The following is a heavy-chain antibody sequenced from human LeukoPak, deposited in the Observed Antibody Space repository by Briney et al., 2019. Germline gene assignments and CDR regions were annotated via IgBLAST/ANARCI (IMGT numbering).Heavy chain of an antibody. V-gene: IGHV3-33*06. J-gene: IGHJ5*02. D-gene: IGHD2-2*01. CDR1: GFTFSSYG. Sequence: GGSLRLSCAASGFTFSSYGMHWVRQAPGKGLEWVAVIWNDGSNNYYADSVKGRFTISRDNSKNTLYLQMNSLRAEDTAVYYCAKDRRYCSSTSCYAPGGNWFDPWGQGTLVTVSS. CDR3: AKDRRYCSSTSCYAPGGNWFDP. CDR2: IWNDGSNN.